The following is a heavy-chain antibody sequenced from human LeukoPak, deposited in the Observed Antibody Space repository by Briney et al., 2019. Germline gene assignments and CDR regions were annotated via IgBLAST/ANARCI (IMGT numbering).Heavy chain of an antibody. J-gene: IGHJ4*02. V-gene: IGHV4-38-2*01. Sequence: SETLSLTCAVSGYSISSGYYWGWIRQPPAKGLEWIGSIYHSGSTYYNPSLKSRVTISVDTSKKQFSLKLSSVTAADTAVYYCAGQYYYGSGSYYPFDYWGQGTLVTVSS. CDR2: IYHSGST. CDR3: AGQYYYGSGSYYPFDY. D-gene: IGHD3-10*01. CDR1: GYSISSGYY.